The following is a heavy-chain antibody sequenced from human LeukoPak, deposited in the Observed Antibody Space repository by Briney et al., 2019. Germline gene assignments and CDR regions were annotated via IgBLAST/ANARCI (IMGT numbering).Heavy chain of an antibody. Sequence: GSLRLSCAASGFTVSSNYMSWIRQPPGKGLEWIGYIYYSGSTNYNPSLKSRVTISVDTSKNQFSLRLSSVTAADTAVYYCARKVTMVRGVHYGMDVWGKGTTVTVSS. J-gene: IGHJ6*04. D-gene: IGHD3-10*01. CDR1: GFTVSSNY. CDR3: ARKVTMVRGVHYGMDV. CDR2: IYYSGST. V-gene: IGHV4-59*02.